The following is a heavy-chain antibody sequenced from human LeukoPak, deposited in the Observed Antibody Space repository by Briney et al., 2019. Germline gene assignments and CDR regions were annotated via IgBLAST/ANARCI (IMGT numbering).Heavy chain of an antibody. D-gene: IGHD3-16*01. CDR3: ARGGGLDV. J-gene: IGHJ6*02. Sequence: GGSLRLSCAASGFTFSSYWMNWARQAPGKGLEWVASINHNGNVNYYGDSVKGRFTISRDNAKNSLYVQMSNLRAEDTAVYFCARGGGLDVWGQGATVTVSS. V-gene: IGHV3-7*03. CDR1: GFTFSSYW. CDR2: INHNGNVN.